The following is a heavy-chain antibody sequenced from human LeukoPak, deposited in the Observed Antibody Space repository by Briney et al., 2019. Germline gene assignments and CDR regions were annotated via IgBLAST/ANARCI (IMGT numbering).Heavy chain of an antibody. Sequence: PGGSLRLSCAASGFTFSSYAMHWVRQAPGKGLEWVAVISYDGSNKYYADSVQGRFTISRDNSKNTLYLQMNSLRAEDTAVYYCAKEGLVFFYYYYMDVWGKGTTVTVSS. CDR3: AKEGLVFFYYYYMDV. V-gene: IGHV3-30*04. CDR2: ISYDGSNK. CDR1: GFTFSSYA. J-gene: IGHJ6*03. D-gene: IGHD3/OR15-3a*01.